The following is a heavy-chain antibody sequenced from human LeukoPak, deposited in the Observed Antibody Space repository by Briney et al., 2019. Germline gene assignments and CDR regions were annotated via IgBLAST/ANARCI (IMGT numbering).Heavy chain of an antibody. J-gene: IGHJ4*02. CDR3: ATGDGMFDY. CDR1: GYKFTDFF. CDR2: VDPADGQA. D-gene: IGHD1-14*01. Sequence: GATVKISCKTSGYKFTDFFIHWVQQAPGKGLEWMGRVDPADGQAGYAERFSGRVTITTDTSTDTAYMKLSSLTSEDTAVYYCATGDGMFDYWGQGTQVIVSS. V-gene: IGHV1-69-2*01.